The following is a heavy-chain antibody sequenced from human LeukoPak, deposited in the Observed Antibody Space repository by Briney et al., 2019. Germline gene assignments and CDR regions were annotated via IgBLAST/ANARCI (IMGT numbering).Heavy chain of an antibody. D-gene: IGHD3-22*01. CDR3: ARATYDSSAVDAFDI. V-gene: IGHV3-11*01. J-gene: IGHJ3*02. Sequence: GGSLRLSCAASGFTFRDYFMSWVRQAPGKGLEWVAYTNTAGNTIYYADSMKGRFTISRDNAKNSLYLQMNTLRAEDTAVYYCARATYDSSAVDAFDIWGQGTMVTVSP. CDR1: GFTFRDYF. CDR2: TNTAGNTI.